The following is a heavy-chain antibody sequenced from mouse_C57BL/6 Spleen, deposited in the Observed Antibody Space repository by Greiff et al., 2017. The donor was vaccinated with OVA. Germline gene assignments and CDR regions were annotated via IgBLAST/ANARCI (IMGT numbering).Heavy chain of an antibody. CDR1: GFTFSSYA. V-gene: IGHV5-4*03. CDR2: ISDGGSYT. Sequence: EVNLVESGGGLVKPGGSLKLSCAASGFTFSSYAMSWVRQTPEKRLEWVATISDGGSYTYYPDNVKGRFTISRDNAKNNLYLQMSHLKSEDTAMYYCARGEVPFDYWGQGTTLTVSS. J-gene: IGHJ2*01. CDR3: ARGEVPFDY.